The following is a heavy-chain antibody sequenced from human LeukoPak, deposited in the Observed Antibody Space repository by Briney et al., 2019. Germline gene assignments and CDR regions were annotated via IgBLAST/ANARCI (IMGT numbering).Heavy chain of an antibody. CDR2: ISSSSSYI. J-gene: IGHJ4*02. CDR1: GFTFSSYS. V-gene: IGHV3-21*01. D-gene: IGHD3-10*01. Sequence: TGGSLRLSCAASGFTFSSYSMNWVRQAPGKGLEWVSSISSSSSYIYYADSVKGRFTISRDNAKNSLYLQMNSLRAVDTAVYYCARDTPGPAPFDYWGQGTLVTVSS. CDR3: ARDTPGPAPFDY.